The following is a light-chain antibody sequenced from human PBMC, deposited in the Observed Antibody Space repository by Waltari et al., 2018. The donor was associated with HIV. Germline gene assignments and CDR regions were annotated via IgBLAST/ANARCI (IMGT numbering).Light chain of an antibody. CDR3: GVWDSTLKQWL. V-gene: IGLV1-47*01. CDR1: TSNVETQW. J-gene: IGLJ3*02. CDR2: RNY. Sequence: QSVLTQPPSASGAPGQTVTISCSGSTSNVETQWVYWYQQLPGTAPKLLIYRNYQRPPGVPDRFSSSKSGASASLIISGLRSEDEADYFCGVWDSTLKQWLFGGRTKLTVL.